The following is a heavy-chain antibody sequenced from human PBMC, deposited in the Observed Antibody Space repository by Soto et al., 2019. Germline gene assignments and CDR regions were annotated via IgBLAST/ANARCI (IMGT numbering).Heavy chain of an antibody. Sequence: APVKASCKASGYTYTSYGISWVRPAHGKGLEWMGWISAYNGNTNYAQKLQGRVTMTTDTSTSTAYMEMRSLRSEDTAVYYCAGNQSRVTHTAGDYWGQGTLVTVSS. CDR3: AGNQSRVTHTAGDY. D-gene: IGHD3-10*01. V-gene: IGHV1-18*01. J-gene: IGHJ4*02. CDR2: ISAYNGNT. CDR1: GYTYTSYG.